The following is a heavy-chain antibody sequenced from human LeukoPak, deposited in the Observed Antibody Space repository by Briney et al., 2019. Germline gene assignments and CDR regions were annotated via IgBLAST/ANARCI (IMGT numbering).Heavy chain of an antibody. CDR3: ARATYHYDSSGPALEN. V-gene: IGHV4-59*01. J-gene: IGHJ4*02. CDR2: IHYSGTT. Sequence: SETLSLTCTVSGGSISAYYWSWIREPPGKGLEWIGYIHYSGTTNYYPSLKSRVTIALDTSKNQFSLKLTSVTAADTAVYYCARATYHYDSSGPALENWGQGTLVTVSS. D-gene: IGHD3-22*01. CDR1: GGSISAYY.